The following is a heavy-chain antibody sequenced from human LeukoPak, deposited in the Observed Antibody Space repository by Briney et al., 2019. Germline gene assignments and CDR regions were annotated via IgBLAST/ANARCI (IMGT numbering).Heavy chain of an antibody. J-gene: IGHJ4*02. CDR3: ARLPRL. Sequence: PSETLSLTCTVSGGSISSYYWSWIRQPPGKGLEWIGEINHSGSTNYNPSLKSRVTISVDTSKNQFSLKLSSVTAADTAVYYCARLPRLWGQGTLVTVSS. V-gene: IGHV4-34*01. CDR1: GGSISSYY. CDR2: INHSGST.